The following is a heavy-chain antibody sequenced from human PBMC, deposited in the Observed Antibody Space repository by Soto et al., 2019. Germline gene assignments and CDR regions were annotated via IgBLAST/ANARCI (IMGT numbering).Heavy chain of an antibody. CDR3: ANSGDFSVGPEG. J-gene: IGHJ4*02. CDR1: GFTFNNSA. Sequence: EVQLVESGGGLVKPGGSLRLSCAASGFTFNNSAMNWVRQAPGKGLEWVSSISRSSTYIYYADSLKGRFTISRDNAKNSLYLQMDNLRAEDTAVYYCANSGDFSVGPEGWGRGTLVTVSS. CDR2: ISRSSTYI. V-gene: IGHV3-21*01. D-gene: IGHD1-26*01.